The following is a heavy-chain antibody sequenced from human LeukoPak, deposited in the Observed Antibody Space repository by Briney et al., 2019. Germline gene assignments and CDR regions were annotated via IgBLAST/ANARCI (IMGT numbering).Heavy chain of an antibody. J-gene: IGHJ4*02. CDR2: ISVRSNYR. Sequence: TGGSLTLSCAASGYTFSDFSVNWVRKAPGKGLEWVSSISVRSNYRYYADSVRGRFTISRDDARDSLFLQMNSLRAEDTAVYFCVRLRRNNDRSGYYYYYDYWGQGTLVTVSS. D-gene: IGHD3-22*01. CDR3: VRLRRNNDRSGYYYYYDY. V-gene: IGHV3-21*01. CDR1: GYTFSDFS.